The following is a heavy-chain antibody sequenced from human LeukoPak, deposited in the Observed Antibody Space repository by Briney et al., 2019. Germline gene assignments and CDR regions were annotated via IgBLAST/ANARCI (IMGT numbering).Heavy chain of an antibody. Sequence: SEALSVTCAVYGGSFSGYYWSWLGQPPGKGLEGMGEINHSGRTNYNPSLKSRVTISVDASKNQFSLKLSSVTAADTAVYYCARGEYYDSSGYYYAAFDIWGQGTMVTVSS. V-gene: IGHV4-34*01. J-gene: IGHJ3*02. CDR3: ARGEYYDSSGYYYAAFDI. D-gene: IGHD3-22*01. CDR2: INHSGRT. CDR1: GGSFSGYY.